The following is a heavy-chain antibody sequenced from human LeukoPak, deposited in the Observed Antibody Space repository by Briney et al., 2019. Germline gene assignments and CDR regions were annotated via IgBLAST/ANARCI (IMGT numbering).Heavy chain of an antibody. Sequence: PGGSLRLSCAASGFTVSSNYMSWVRQAPGEGLEWVSVIYSGGSTYYADSVKGRFTISRDNSKNTLYLQMNSLRAEDTAVYYCARGKYSSSWYWFDPWGQGTLVTVSS. V-gene: IGHV3-66*01. CDR1: GFTVSSNY. D-gene: IGHD6-13*01. J-gene: IGHJ5*02. CDR3: ARGKYSSSWYWFDP. CDR2: IYSGGST.